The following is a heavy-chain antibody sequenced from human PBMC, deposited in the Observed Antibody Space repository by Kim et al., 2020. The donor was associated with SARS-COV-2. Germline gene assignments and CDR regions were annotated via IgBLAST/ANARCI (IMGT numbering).Heavy chain of an antibody. CDR1: GFIFSDYY. CDR3: ARDRYYDSSGYYSH. Sequence: GGSLRLSCAASGFIFSDYYMSWIRQAPGKGLEWVSYISSSGSTIYYADSVKGRFTISRDNAKNSLYLQMNSLRAEDTAVYYCARDRYYDSSGYYSHWGQGTLLTVSS. J-gene: IGHJ4*02. CDR2: ISSSGSTI. D-gene: IGHD3-22*01. V-gene: IGHV3-11*01.